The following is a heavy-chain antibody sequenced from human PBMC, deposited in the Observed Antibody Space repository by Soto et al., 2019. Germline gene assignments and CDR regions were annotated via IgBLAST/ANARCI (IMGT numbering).Heavy chain of an antibody. CDR3: ATSGYDGAEYYYYMDV. CDR1: GYSFTSYW. J-gene: IGHJ6*03. Sequence: PGESLKISCKGSGYSFTSYWIGWVRQMPGKGLEWMGIIYPGDSDTRYSPSFQGQVTISADKSISTAYLQWSSLKASDTAMYYCATSGYDGAEYYYYMDVWGKGTTVTVSS. D-gene: IGHD5-12*01. V-gene: IGHV5-51*01. CDR2: IYPGDSDT.